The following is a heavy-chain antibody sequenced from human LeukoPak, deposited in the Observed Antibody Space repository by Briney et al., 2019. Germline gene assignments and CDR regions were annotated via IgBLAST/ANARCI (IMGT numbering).Heavy chain of an antibody. Sequence: GESLKISCKGSGYSFTSYWIGWVRQMSGKGPEWMGIIYPGDSDTRYSPSFQGQVTISADKSISTAYLQWSSLKASDTAMYYCARHRWELLDAFDIWGQGTMVTVSS. V-gene: IGHV5-51*01. CDR2: IYPGDSDT. CDR3: ARHRWELLDAFDI. J-gene: IGHJ3*02. D-gene: IGHD1-26*01. CDR1: GYSFTSYW.